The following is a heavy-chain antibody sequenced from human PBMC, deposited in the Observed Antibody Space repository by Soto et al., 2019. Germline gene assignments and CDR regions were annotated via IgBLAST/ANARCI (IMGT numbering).Heavy chain of an antibody. J-gene: IGHJ5*02. V-gene: IGHV4-30-4*01. CDR2: IYSSGST. CDR3: ASLNLSFDP. CDR1: GASISSGDSF. Sequence: QVQLQESGPGLVKPSQTLSLTCTVSGASISSGDSFWSWIRQPPGKGLEWIAYIYSSGSTHYNPSLKRRVAISIDTSKNQFSLNLSSLTAADTAVYYCASLNLSFDPWGQGTLVTVSS.